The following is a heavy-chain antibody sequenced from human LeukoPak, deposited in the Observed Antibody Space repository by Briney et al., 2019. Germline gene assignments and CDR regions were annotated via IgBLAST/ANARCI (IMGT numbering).Heavy chain of an antibody. D-gene: IGHD5-18*01. V-gene: IGHV3-9*01. Sequence: PGGSLRLSCAASGFTFDDYAMHWVRQAPGKGLEWVSLISWNSVLTVYADSVRGRFTVSRDNARNSLYLQMNSLRAEDTAFYYCAKALGDKDTATTLRAFDMWGQGTLVTVSS. J-gene: IGHJ3*02. CDR3: AKALGDKDTATTLRAFDM. CDR2: ISWNSVLT. CDR1: GFTFDDYA.